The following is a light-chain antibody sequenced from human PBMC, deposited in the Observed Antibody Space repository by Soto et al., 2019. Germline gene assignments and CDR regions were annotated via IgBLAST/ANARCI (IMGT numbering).Light chain of an antibody. J-gene: IGLJ1*01. Sequence: QSVLTQPPSASGTPGQRVTISCSGSSSNIAGNAVNWFQQLPGTAPKLLIYSDNHRPSGVPDRFSGSKSGTSASLAISGLQSDDEADYYCATWADSLNTYVFGAGTKVTVL. CDR1: SSNIAGNA. V-gene: IGLV1-44*01. CDR2: SDN. CDR3: ATWADSLNTYV.